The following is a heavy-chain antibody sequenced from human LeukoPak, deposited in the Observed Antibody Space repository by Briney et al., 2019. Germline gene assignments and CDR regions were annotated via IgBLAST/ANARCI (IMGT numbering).Heavy chain of an antibody. CDR3: ARDPGIAAAGRDY. D-gene: IGHD6-13*01. V-gene: IGHV1-69*04. J-gene: IGHJ4*02. CDR1: GGTFSSYA. Sequence: SVKVSCKASGGTFSSYAISWVRQAPGQGLEWMGRIIPILGIANYAQKFQGRVTITADKSTSTAYMELSSLRSEDTAMYYCARDPGIAAAGRDYWGQGTLVTVSS. CDR2: IIPILGIA.